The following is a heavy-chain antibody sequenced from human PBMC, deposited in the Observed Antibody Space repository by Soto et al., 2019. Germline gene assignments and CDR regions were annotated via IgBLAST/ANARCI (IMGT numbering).Heavy chain of an antibody. CDR2: IYYSGST. CDR1: GGSISSGGYY. D-gene: IGHD3-10*01. V-gene: IGHV4-31*03. CDR3: ARDSSGTAVSSVDP. Sequence: SETLSLTCTVSGGSISSGGYYWSWIRQHPGKGLEWIGYIYYSGSTYYNPSLKSRVTISVDTSKNQFSLKLSSVTAADTAVYYCARDSSGTAVSSVDPWGQGTLVTVSS. J-gene: IGHJ5*02.